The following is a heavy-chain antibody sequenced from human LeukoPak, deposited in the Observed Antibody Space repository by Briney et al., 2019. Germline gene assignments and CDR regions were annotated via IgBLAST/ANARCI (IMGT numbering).Heavy chain of an antibody. CDR1: GFIFDDYA. CDR2: ISWNAGII. D-gene: IGHD3-10*01. V-gene: IGHV3-9*01. Sequence: GRSLRLSCAISGFIFDDYAMHWVRQAPGKGLEWVSGISWNAGIIVYADSVKGRFTISRDNAKNSLYLQMNSLRADDTALYYCARGATMVRDWGQGTLVTVSS. CDR3: ARGATMVRD. J-gene: IGHJ4*02.